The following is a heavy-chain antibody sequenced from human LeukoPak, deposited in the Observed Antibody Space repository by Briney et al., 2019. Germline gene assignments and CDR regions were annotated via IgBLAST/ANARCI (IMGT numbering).Heavy chain of an antibody. D-gene: IGHD2-21*02. V-gene: IGHV1-46*01. CDR1: GYTFTSYY. Sequence: GASVKVSCKASGYTFTSYYMHWVRQAPGQGLEWMGIINPSGGSTSYAQKFQGRVTMTRDTSTSTVYMELSSLRSEDTAVCYCARGYCGGDCYPRIYYYYGMDVWGQGTTVTVSS. CDR2: INPSGGST. J-gene: IGHJ6*02. CDR3: ARGYCGGDCYPRIYYYYGMDV.